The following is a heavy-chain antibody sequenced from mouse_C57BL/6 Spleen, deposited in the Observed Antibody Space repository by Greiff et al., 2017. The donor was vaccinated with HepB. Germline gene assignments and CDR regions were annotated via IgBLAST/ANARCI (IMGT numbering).Heavy chain of an antibody. Sequence: VQLKESGPGLVQPSQSLSITCTVSGFSLTSYGVHWVRQSPGKGLEWLGVIWSGGSTDYNAAFISRLSISKDNSKSQVFFKMNSLQADDTAIYYCARNREGDYSNFFDYWGQGTTLTVSS. CDR3: ARNREGDYSNFFDY. V-gene: IGHV2-2*01. CDR1: GFSLTSYG. D-gene: IGHD2-5*01. CDR2: IWSGGST. J-gene: IGHJ2*01.